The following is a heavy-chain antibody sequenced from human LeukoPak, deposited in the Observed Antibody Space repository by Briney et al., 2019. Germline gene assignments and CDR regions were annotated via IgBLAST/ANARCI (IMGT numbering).Heavy chain of an antibody. Sequence: GRSLRLSCAASGLTISSHGMHWVRQAPGKGLEWVAVISSDARNKHYADSVKGRFTISRDNSKNTLYLQINSLRAEDTALYYCAKDLSRCSSSSCYEFDSWGRGTLVTVSS. J-gene: IGHJ4*02. D-gene: IGHD2-2*01. CDR2: ISSDARNK. CDR1: GLTISSHG. V-gene: IGHV3-30*18. CDR3: AKDLSRCSSSSCYEFDS.